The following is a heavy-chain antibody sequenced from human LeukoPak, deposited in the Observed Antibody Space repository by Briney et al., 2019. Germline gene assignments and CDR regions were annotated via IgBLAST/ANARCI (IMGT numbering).Heavy chain of an antibody. V-gene: IGHV4-34*01. CDR1: GGSFSGYY. Sequence: KPSETLSLTCAVYGGSFSGYYWSWIRQPPGKGLEWIGEINRSGSTNYNPSLKSRVTISVDTSKNQFSLKLSSVTAADTAVYYCARGRGYSYGSFDYWGQGTLVTVSS. CDR2: INRSGST. CDR3: ARGRGYSYGSFDY. D-gene: IGHD5-18*01. J-gene: IGHJ4*02.